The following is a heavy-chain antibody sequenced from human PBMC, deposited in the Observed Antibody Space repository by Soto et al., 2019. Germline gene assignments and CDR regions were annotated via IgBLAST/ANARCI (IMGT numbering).Heavy chain of an antibody. D-gene: IGHD1-26*01. CDR3: ARASGSYSLFDY. CDR2: IYYSGST. J-gene: IGHJ4*02. V-gene: IGHV4-59*01. Sequence: PSETLSLTCTVSGGSISSYYWSWIRQPPGKGLEWIGYIYYSGSTNYNPSLKSRVTISVDTSKNQFSLKLSSVTAADTAVYYCARASGSYSLFDYWGQGTLVTVSS. CDR1: GGSISSYY.